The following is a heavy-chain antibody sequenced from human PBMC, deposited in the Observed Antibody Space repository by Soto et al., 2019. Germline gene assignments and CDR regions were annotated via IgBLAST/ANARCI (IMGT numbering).Heavy chain of an antibody. V-gene: IGHV1-69*06. CDR2: IIPIFGTA. CDR3: TYSGYDRSLYYYGMDV. J-gene: IGHJ6*02. Sequence: SVKVSCKASGGTFSSYAISWVRQAPGQGLEWMGGIIPIFGTANYAQKFQGRVTITADKSTSTAYMELSSLRSEDTAVYYCTYSGYDRSLYYYGMDVWGQGTTVTVSS. D-gene: IGHD5-12*01. CDR1: GGTFSSYA.